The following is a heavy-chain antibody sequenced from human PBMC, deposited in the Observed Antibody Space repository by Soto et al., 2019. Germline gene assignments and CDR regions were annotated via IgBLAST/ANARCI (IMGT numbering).Heavy chain of an antibody. D-gene: IGHD3-3*01. CDR1: GFTFSNSG. J-gene: IGHJ5*02. V-gene: IGHV3-23*01. Sequence: EVQLLESGGGLVQPGGSLRLSCAASGFTFSNSGMSWVRQAPGKGLEWVSGISGGAGNTYYAESGKGRFTISRDNSKKNLYPQMNRMGAEETGRYYCAGLGLQLPPFGSWGQGTLVTVSS. CDR3: AGLGLQLPPFGS. CDR2: ISGGAGNT.